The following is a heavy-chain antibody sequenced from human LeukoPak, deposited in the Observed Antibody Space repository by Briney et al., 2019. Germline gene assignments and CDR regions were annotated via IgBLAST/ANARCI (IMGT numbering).Heavy chain of an antibody. CDR2: IYYSGST. D-gene: IGHD2-2*01. V-gene: IGHV4-39*01. CDR1: GGSISSCSYY. CDR3: AMTDCSSNSCYLDY. J-gene: IGHJ4*02. Sequence: SGTLSLTCTVSGGSISSCSYYWGWLRQTPGTGLEWIGSIYYSGSTYYNPSLKSRVIISVDTSKNQLSLKPSTVTAADAAVYYCAMTDCSSNSCYLDYWGQGTLVTVSS.